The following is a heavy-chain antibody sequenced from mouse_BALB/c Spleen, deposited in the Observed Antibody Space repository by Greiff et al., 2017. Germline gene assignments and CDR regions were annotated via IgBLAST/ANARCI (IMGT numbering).Heavy chain of an antibody. CDR2: INPSSGYT. V-gene: IGHV1-4*02. CDR1: GYTFTSYT. D-gene: IGHD1-1*01. J-gene: IGHJ4*01. CDR3: ARWRYGSRGAMDY. Sequence: QVQLKESAAELARPGASVKMSCKASGYTFTSYTMHWVKQRPGQGLEWIGYINPSSGYTEYNQKFKDKTTLTADKSSSTAYMQLSSLTSEDSAVYYCARWRYGSRGAMDYWGQGTSVTVSS.